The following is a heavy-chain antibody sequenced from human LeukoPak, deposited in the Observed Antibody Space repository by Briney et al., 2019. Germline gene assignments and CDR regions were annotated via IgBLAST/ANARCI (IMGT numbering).Heavy chain of an antibody. Sequence: GGSLTLSCAASDFPFSNYWMHWVRHVPGKRLTWVSRISSDGTKIGYAASVKGRFTISRDNDKSTLSLRMNTLEAEDTGVYYCVRDSPRAFDLWGRGTMVTVS. J-gene: IGHJ3*01. V-gene: IGHV3-74*01. CDR2: ISSDGTKI. CDR3: VRDSPRAFDL. CDR1: DFPFSNYW.